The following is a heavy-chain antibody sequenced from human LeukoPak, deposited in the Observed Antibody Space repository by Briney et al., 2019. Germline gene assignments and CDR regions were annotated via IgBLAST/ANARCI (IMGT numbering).Heavy chain of an antibody. CDR1: GYTFTDYY. CDR2: INPNSGGT. J-gene: IGHJ6*02. D-gene: IGHD2-2*01. CDR3: ARGPVPDYYYYVMDV. V-gene: IGHV1-2*02. Sequence: GASVKVSCKASGYTFTDYYMHWVRQAPGQRLEWMGWINPNSGGTNYAQQFQGRVTVTRDTSISTAYMELSRLRSDDTAVYYCARGPVPDYYYYVMDVWGQGTTVTVSS.